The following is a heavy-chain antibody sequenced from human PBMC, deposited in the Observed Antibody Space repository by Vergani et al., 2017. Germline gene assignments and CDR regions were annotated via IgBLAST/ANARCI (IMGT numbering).Heavy chain of an antibody. CDR2: IKSKTDGGTT. CDR1: GFTFSNAW. V-gene: IGHV3-15*01. J-gene: IGHJ4*02. Sequence: EVQLVESGGGLVKPGGSLRLSCAASGFTFSNAWMSWVRQAPGKGLEWVGRIKSKTDGGTTDYAAPVKGRFTISRDDSKNTLYLQMNSLKTEDTAVYYCTTVPHLRYFDWLPPFWGQGTLVTVSS. D-gene: IGHD3-9*01. CDR3: TTVPHLRYFDWLPPF.